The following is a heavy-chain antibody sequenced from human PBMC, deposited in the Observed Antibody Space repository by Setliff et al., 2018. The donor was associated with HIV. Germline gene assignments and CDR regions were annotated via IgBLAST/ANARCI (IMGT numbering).Heavy chain of an antibody. D-gene: IGHD3-10*01. J-gene: IGHJ5*02. CDR2: IFRSGTT. CDR1: GGSFGDYH. V-gene: IGHV4-4*07. CDR3: ARDRHYSGLGSYGP. Sequence: KPSETLSLTCTLSGGSFGDYHWSWIRQPAGRGLEWIGRIFRSGTTDYKFSLKSRVTISIDASRNQFSLRLTSVTAEDTAVYYCARDRHYSGLGSYGPWGPGTLVTVS.